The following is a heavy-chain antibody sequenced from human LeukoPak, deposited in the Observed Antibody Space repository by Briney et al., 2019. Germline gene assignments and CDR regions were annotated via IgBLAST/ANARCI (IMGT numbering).Heavy chain of an antibody. V-gene: IGHV4-39*01. Sequence: SETLSLTCAVSGGSISSNSYYWGWVRQPPGKGLEWIGSIYYSGSTYYNPSLKSRVTISVDTSKNQFSLKLSSVTAADTAVYYCARTRYYYNSRSYGAPYYFDYWGQGTLVTVSS. CDR2: IYYSGST. CDR3: ARTRYYYNSRSYGAPYYFDY. CDR1: GGSISSNSYY. J-gene: IGHJ4*02. D-gene: IGHD3-10*01.